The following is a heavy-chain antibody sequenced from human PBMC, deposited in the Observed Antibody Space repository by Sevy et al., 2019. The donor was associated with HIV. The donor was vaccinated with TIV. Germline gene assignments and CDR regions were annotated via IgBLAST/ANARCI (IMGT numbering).Heavy chain of an antibody. D-gene: IGHD2-15*01. CDR1: GFTFSDYY. V-gene: IGHV3-11*01. J-gene: IGHJ3*02. Sequence: GGSLRLSCAASGFTFSDYYMSWIRQAPGKGLEWISYISSSGSAIYYADSVKGRFTISRDNAKNSLHLQMNSLRVEDTALYYCGRAQGYCVINSCFGGSINAFDIWGQGTMVTVSS. CDR3: GRAQGYCVINSCFGGSINAFDI. CDR2: ISSSGSAI.